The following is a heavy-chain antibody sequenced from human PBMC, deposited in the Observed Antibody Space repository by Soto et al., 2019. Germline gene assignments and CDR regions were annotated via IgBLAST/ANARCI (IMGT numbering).Heavy chain of an antibody. CDR1: GFTFSSYA. V-gene: IGHV3-23*01. CDR3: AKAQDSGYDISLNLDS. Sequence: EVLLLESGGGLVQPGGYLRISCAASGFTFSSYAMTWVRQVPGNGLEWISRISGSGGSTYYEDSVKGRFTSYRDTTKNTLYLKMNSLRAEDTAVYYCAKAQDSGYDISLNLDSWGQGTLGTVSS. D-gene: IGHD5-12*01. CDR2: ISGSGGST. J-gene: IGHJ4*02.